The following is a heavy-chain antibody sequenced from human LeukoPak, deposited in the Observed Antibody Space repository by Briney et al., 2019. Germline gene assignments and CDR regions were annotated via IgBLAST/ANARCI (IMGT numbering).Heavy chain of an antibody. Sequence: PGGSLRLSCAASGFTFSGYAMHWVRQAPGKGLEWVSSISSSSTYIYYADSMKGRFTISRDNAKNSLYLQMNSLRAEDTAVYYCAREGYSGYEDGFYYYHGMDVWGQGTTVTVSS. CDR2: ISSSSTYI. J-gene: IGHJ6*02. CDR3: AREGYSGYEDGFYYYHGMDV. CDR1: GFTFSGYA. D-gene: IGHD5-12*01. V-gene: IGHV3-21*01.